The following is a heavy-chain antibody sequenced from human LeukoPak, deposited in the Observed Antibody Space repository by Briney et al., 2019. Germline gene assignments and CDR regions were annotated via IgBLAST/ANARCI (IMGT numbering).Heavy chain of an antibody. V-gene: IGHV3-49*03. CDR3: TREDIVVVPAASSAFDI. CDR2: IRSKAYSGTT. CDR1: GFTFGDYA. J-gene: IGHJ3*02. Sequence: GGSLRLSCTASGFTFGDYAMSWFRQAPGKGLGWVGFIRSKAYSGTTEYAASVKGRFTISRDDSKSIAYLQMNSLKTEDTAVYYCTREDIVVVPAASSAFDIWGQGTMVTVSS. D-gene: IGHD2-2*01.